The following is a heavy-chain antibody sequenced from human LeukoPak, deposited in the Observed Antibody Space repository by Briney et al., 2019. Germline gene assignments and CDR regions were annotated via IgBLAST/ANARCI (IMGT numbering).Heavy chain of an antibody. CDR3: AISGRRYFDWLLGAFDI. J-gene: IGHJ3*02. Sequence: PSETLSLTCTVSGGSISSYYWSWIRQPPGKGLEWIGCIYTSGSTNYNPSLKSRVTISVDTAKSQFSLKLSSLIAADTAVYYCAISGRRYFDWLLGAFDIWGQGTMVTVSS. CDR1: GGSISSYY. CDR2: IYTSGST. D-gene: IGHD3-9*01. V-gene: IGHV4-4*09.